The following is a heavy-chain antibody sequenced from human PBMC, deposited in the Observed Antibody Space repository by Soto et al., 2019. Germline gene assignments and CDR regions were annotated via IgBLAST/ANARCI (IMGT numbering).Heavy chain of an antibody. CDR2: IKSKIDGGTT. CDR1: GFTFTTAW. Sequence: EVQLVESGGGLVEPGGSLRLSCAASGFTFTTAWINWVRQAPGKGLEWVGRIKSKIDGGTTDFAAPVKGRFAISRDDSRNMVYFQMNSLEIEDTAVYYCTTDSHFTMKLFRFDYWGLGTLVTVSS. CDR3: TTDSHFTMKLFRFDY. J-gene: IGHJ4*01. D-gene: IGHD3-22*01. V-gene: IGHV3-15*07.